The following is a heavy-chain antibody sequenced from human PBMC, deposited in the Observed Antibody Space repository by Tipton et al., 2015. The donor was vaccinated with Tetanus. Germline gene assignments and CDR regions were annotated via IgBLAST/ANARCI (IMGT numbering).Heavy chain of an antibody. CDR1: LGAYY. CDR3: ARDRGGNEGSYFDY. V-gene: IGHV3-11*01. D-gene: IGHD5-12*01. CDR2: SSSRGTTT. J-gene: IGHJ4*02. Sequence: LGAYYMSWIRQAPGKGLEWVSYSSSRGTTTYYTDSVRGRFTISRDNAKNSLYLLLNSLRADDTAVYYCARDRGGNEGSYFDYWGQGTLVTVSS.